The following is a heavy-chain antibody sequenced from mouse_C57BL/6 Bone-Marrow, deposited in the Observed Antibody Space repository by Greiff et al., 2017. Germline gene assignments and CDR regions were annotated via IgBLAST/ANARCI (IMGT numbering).Heavy chain of an antibody. V-gene: IGHV14-3*01. D-gene: IGHD2-2*01. Sequence: VQLKESVAELVRPGASVKLSCTASGFNIKNTYMHWVKQRPEQGLEWIGRIDPANGNTKYAPKFQGKATITADTSSNTAYLQLSSLTSEDTASYYCSRRGVLWLRRGSYWYFDVWGTGTTVTVSS. CDR1: GFNIKNTY. J-gene: IGHJ1*03. CDR2: IDPANGNT. CDR3: SRRGVLWLRRGSYWYFDV.